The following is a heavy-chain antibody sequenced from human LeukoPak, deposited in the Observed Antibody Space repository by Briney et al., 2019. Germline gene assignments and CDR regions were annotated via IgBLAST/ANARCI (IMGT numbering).Heavy chain of an antibody. J-gene: IGHJ4*02. CDR2: IYYSGST. CDR3: ARTTREYCSSTSCYYLDY. Sequence: PSETLSLTCTVSGGSIRSYYWSWIRQPPGKGLEWIGYIYYSGSTNYNPSLKSRVTISVDTSKNQFSLKLSSVTAADTAVYYCARTTREYCSSTSCYYLDYWGQGTLVTVSS. CDR1: GGSIRSYY. D-gene: IGHD2-2*01. V-gene: IGHV4-59*08.